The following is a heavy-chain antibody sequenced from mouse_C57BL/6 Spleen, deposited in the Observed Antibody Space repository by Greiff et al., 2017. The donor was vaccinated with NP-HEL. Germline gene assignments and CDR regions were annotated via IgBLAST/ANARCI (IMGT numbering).Heavy chain of an antibody. D-gene: IGHD1-1*01. CDR3: TREGITTVGYFDV. V-gene: IGHV1-5*01. CDR2: IYPGNSDT. J-gene: IGHJ1*03. CDR1: GYTFTSYW. Sequence: EVKLMASGTVLARPGASVKMSCKTSGYTFTSYWMHWVNQRPGQGLEWLGAIYPGNSDTSYNQKFKGKAKLTAVTTASTAYMELSSLTNEDSAVYYCTREGITTVGYFDVWGTGTTVTVSS.